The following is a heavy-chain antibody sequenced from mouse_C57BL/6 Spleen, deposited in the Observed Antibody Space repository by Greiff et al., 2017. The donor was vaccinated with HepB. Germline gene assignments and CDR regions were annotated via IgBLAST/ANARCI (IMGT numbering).Heavy chain of an antibody. CDR1: GYSFTGYY. CDR3: AREGTGTDFDY. Sequence: VQLQQSGPELVKPGASVKISCKASGYSFTGYYMNWVKQSPEKSLEWIGEINPSTGGTTYNQKFKAKATLTVDKSSSTAYMQLKSLTSEDSAVYYCAREGTGTDFDYWGQGTTLTVSS. J-gene: IGHJ2*01. D-gene: IGHD4-1*01. CDR2: INPSTGGT. V-gene: IGHV1-42*01.